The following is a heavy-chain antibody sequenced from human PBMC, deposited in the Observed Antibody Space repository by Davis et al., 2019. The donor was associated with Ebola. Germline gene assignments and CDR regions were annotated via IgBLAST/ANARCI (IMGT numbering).Heavy chain of an antibody. D-gene: IGHD3-10*01. CDR2: IIPIFGTA. CDR1: GYTFTSYG. J-gene: IGHJ4*02. V-gene: IGHV1-69*13. Sequence: SVKVSCKASGYTFTSYGISWARQAPGQGLEWMGGIIPIFGTANYAQKFQGRVTITADESTSTAYMELSSLRSEDTAVYYCARDRGAGFDYWGQGTLVTVSS. CDR3: ARDRGAGFDY.